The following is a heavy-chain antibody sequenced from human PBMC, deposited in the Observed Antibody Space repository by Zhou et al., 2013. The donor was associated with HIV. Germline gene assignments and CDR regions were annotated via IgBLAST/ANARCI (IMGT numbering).Heavy chain of an antibody. V-gene: IGHV1-18*01. D-gene: IGHD2-21*01. Sequence: QVQLVQSGTEVKRPGASVKVSCKASGYTFTSYGLNWVRQAPGQGLEWMGWISAYNGHTDYAQNLQDRVTMTTDTSTNTAYMELGSLRSDDTAMYYCARGRASRPYYFDYWGQGTLVTVSS. CDR3: ARGRASRPYYFDY. CDR2: ISAYNGHT. J-gene: IGHJ4*02. CDR1: GYTFTSYG.